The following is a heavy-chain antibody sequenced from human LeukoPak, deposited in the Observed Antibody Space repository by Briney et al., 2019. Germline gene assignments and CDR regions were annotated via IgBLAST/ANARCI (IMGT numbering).Heavy chain of an antibody. Sequence: GRSLRVSCAASGFPFTSYGIHWVRQAPGKGLEWLAFVSYDGSSQYYADSVKGRFTISRDNSRNTLYLQLNSLRAEDTAVYYCARDRIRNSDDMYYFDSWGQGTPVTVSS. D-gene: IGHD1-1*01. CDR3: ARDRIRNSDDMYYFDS. V-gene: IGHV3-30-3*01. J-gene: IGHJ4*02. CDR1: GFPFTSYG. CDR2: VSYDGSSQ.